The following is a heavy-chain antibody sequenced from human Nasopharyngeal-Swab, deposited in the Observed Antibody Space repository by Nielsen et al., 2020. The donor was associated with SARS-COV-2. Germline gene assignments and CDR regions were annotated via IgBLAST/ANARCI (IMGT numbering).Heavy chain of an antibody. D-gene: IGHD5-24*01. J-gene: IGHJ6*03. V-gene: IGHV1-69*10. Sequence: SVKVSCKTSGGTFSSYGISWFRQAPGQGLEWMGGIIPILPITNYAQKFQDRVTITADKSTSTAYMELSSLRSEDTAAYYCARGGWLRRDYYYSYYYMDVWGKGTTVTVSS. CDR3: ARGGWLRRDYYYSYYYMDV. CDR2: IIPILPIT. CDR1: GGTFSSYG.